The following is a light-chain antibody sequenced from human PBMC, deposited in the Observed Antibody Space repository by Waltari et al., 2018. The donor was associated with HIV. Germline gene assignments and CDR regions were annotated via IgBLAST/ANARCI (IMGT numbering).Light chain of an antibody. V-gene: IGLV3-1*01. J-gene: IGLJ2*01. CDR3: QAWDSSRPV. CDR1: TLGDKY. CDR2: QEK. Sequence: SFELTQPSSVSVSPGHTASITCSGHTLGDKYACWYQQRPGQSPLLVISQEKMRLSGIPECVSGSNPGDTATLTISGTQAVDEADYYCQAWDSSRPVFGGGTKLTVL.